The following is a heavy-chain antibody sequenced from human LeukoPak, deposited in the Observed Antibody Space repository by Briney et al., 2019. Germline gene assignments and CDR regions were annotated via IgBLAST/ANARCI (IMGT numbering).Heavy chain of an antibody. V-gene: IGHV3-30*18. Sequence: GGSLRLSCAASGFTFSSYGMHWVRQAPGKGLEWVAVISYDGSNKYYADSVKGRFTISRDNSKNTLYLQMNSLRAEDTAVYYCAKAPNSPLLWFGEPRYHYYGMDVWGQGTTVTVSS. CDR1: GFTFSSYG. CDR2: ISYDGSNK. D-gene: IGHD3-10*01. CDR3: AKAPNSPLLWFGEPRYHYYGMDV. J-gene: IGHJ6*02.